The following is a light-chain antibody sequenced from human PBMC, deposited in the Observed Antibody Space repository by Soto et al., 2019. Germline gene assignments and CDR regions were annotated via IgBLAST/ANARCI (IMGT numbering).Light chain of an antibody. CDR3: AAWDDSLSGPV. V-gene: IGLV1-47*01. CDR2: RNN. Sequence: QSVLTQPPSASGTPGQRVTISCSGSSSNIGSNYVYWYQQLPGTAPKLLIYRNNQRPSGVPDRFSGSKSGTSASXAISGLRSEDEADYYCAAWDDSLSGPVFGGGTKLTVL. J-gene: IGLJ2*01. CDR1: SSNIGSNY.